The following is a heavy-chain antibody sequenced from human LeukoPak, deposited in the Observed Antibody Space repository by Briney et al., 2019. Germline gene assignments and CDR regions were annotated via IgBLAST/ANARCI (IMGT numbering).Heavy chain of an antibody. CDR1: GGSFSNYY. CDR3: ARHAGGAFDI. Sequence: PSETLSLTCTVSGGSFSNYYWSWIRQPPGKGLEWIGYIYYSGSTNYNPSLKSRVTISVDTSKNQFSLNLSSVTAADTAVYYCARHAGGAFDIWGQGTMVTVSS. J-gene: IGHJ3*02. CDR2: IYYSGST. V-gene: IGHV4-59*08. D-gene: IGHD3-10*01.